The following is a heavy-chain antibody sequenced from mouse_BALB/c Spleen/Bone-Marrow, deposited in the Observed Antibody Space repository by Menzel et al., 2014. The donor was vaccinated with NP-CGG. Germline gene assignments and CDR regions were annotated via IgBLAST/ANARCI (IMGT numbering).Heavy chain of an antibody. CDR2: IVPSSGYT. Sequence: VQLQQSGAELARPGASVKMSCKASGYTFTSYTIQWVKRRPGQGLEWVGCIVPSSGYTDYNQNFKDKTTLTADKSSSTAYMQLSSLTSADSAVYYCAREARTGAWFAYWGQGTLVTVSA. V-gene: IGHV1-4*02. D-gene: IGHD4-1*01. CDR3: AREARTGAWFAY. CDR1: GYTFTSYT. J-gene: IGHJ3*01.